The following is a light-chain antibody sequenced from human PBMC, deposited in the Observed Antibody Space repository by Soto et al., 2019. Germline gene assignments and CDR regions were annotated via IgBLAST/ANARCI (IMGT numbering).Light chain of an antibody. CDR1: RSNIGRNF. CDR2: RNN. Sequence: QSVLTQSPSASGTPGQRVTISCSGSRSNIGRNFAYWYQHVPGTAPRLLIQRNNERPSRVPDRFSGSKSGTSVSLAISGLRSDDEATYYCAAWDDTLDAQVFGGGTKLTVL. V-gene: IGLV1-47*01. CDR3: AAWDDTLDAQV. J-gene: IGLJ3*02.